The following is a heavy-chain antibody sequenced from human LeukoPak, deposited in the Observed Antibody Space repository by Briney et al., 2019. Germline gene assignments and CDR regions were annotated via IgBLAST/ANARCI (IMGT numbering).Heavy chain of an antibody. CDR3: ASELERAGRRFDY. D-gene: IGHD1-1*01. V-gene: IGHV3-21*01. J-gene: IGHJ4*02. Sequence: PGGSLRLSCAASGFTFSSYSMNWVRQAPGKGLEWVSSISSSSSYIYYADSVEGRFTISRDNAKNSLYLQMNSLRAEDTAVYYCASELERAGRRFDYWGQGTLVTVSS. CDR2: ISSSSSYI. CDR1: GFTFSSYS.